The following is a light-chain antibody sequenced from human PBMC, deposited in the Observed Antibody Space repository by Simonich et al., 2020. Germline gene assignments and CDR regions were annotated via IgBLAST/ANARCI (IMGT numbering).Light chain of an antibody. CDR3: SSYTSSSTVV. V-gene: IGLV2-14*01. J-gene: IGLJ2*01. Sequence: QSALTQPASVSGSPGQSITISCTGTSSDVCGYNYVSWYQKHPGQAPQLMIYDVSKRPSGVSNRFSGSKSGNTASLTISGLQAEDEADYYCSSYTSSSTVVFGGGTKLTVL. CDR1: SSDVCGYNY. CDR2: DVS.